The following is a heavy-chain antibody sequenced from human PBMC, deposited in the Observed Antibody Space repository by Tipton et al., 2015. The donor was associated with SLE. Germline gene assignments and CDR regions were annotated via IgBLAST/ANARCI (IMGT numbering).Heavy chain of an antibody. V-gene: IGHV4-39*07. CDR2: IYYSGST. CDR1: GGSISSSSYY. CDR3: ARCRVVPAATPFDY. J-gene: IGHJ4*02. D-gene: IGHD2-2*01. Sequence: LRLSCTVSGGSISSSSYYWGWIRQPPGKGLEWIGSIYYSGSTYYNPSLKSRVTISVDTSKNQFSLKLSSVTAADTAVYYCARCRVVPAATPFDYWGQGTLVTVSS.